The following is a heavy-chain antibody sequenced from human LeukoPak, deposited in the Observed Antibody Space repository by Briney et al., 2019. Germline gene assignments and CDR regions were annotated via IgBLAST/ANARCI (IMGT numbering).Heavy chain of an antibody. CDR1: GYTFTSYD. CDR3: ARDLNSQKYYDFWSGYFNWFDP. J-gene: IGHJ5*02. V-gene: IGHV7-4-1*02. Sequence: GASVKVSCKASGYTFTSYDINWVRQAPGQGLEWMGWINTNTENPTYAQGFTGRFVFSLDTSVSTAYLQISSLKAEDTAVYYCARDLNSQKYYDFWSGYFNWFDPWGQGTLVTVSS. CDR2: INTNTENP. D-gene: IGHD3-3*01.